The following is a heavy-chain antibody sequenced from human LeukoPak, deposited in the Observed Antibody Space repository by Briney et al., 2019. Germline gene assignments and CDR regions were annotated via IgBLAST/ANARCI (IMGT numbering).Heavy chain of an antibody. CDR3: ARVPSYDSRRVQPGFFDY. CDR2: ISAYNGNT. D-gene: IGHD3-22*01. Sequence: ASVKVSCKASGYTFTSYGISWVRQAPGQGLEWMGWISAYNGNTNCAQKLQGRVTMTTDTSTSTAYMELRSLRSDDTAVYYCARVPSYDSRRVQPGFFDYWGQGTMVTVSS. V-gene: IGHV1-18*01. CDR1: GYTFTSYG. J-gene: IGHJ4*02.